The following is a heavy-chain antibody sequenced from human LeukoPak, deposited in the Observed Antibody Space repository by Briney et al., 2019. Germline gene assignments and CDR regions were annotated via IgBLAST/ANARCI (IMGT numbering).Heavy chain of an antibody. J-gene: IGHJ4*02. CDR2: ISSSSSTI. V-gene: IGHV3-48*01. CDR1: GFTFSSYS. Sequence: GGSLRLSCAASGFTFSSYSMNWVRQAPGKGLEWVSYISSSSSTIYYAESVKGRFTISRDNAKNSLYLQMNSLRAEDTAVYYCAREGRALDYWGQGTLVTVSS. CDR3: AREGRALDY.